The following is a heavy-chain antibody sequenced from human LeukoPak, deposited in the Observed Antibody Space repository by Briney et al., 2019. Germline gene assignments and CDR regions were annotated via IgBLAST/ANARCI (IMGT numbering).Heavy chain of an antibody. Sequence: GGSLRLSCAASGFTVSSNYMSWVRQAPGKGLEWVSVIYSGGSTYYADSVKGRFTISRDNSKNTLYLQMNSLRAEDTAVYYCARVRNYDILTGQGDDAFDIWGQGTMVTVSS. CDR2: IYSGGST. CDR3: ARVRNYDILTGQGDDAFDI. D-gene: IGHD3-9*01. J-gene: IGHJ3*02. V-gene: IGHV3-53*01. CDR1: GFTVSSNY.